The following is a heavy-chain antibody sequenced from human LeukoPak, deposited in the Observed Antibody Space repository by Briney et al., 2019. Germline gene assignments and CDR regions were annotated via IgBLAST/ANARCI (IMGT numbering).Heavy chain of an antibody. CDR1: GFTFDDYA. Sequence: GGSLRLSCAASGFTFDDYAMHWVRQAPGKGLEWVSGISWNSGSIGYADSVKGRFTISRDNAKSSLYLQMNSLRAEDTALYYCAKDDQWLLLYVFDYWGQGTLVTVSS. D-gene: IGHD3-22*01. CDR3: AKDDQWLLLYVFDY. J-gene: IGHJ4*02. CDR2: ISWNSGSI. V-gene: IGHV3-9*01.